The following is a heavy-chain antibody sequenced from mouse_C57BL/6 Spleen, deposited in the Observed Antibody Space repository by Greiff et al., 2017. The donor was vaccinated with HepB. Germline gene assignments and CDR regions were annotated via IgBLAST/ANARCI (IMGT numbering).Heavy chain of an antibody. Sequence: QVQLQQSGAELARPGASVKLSCKASGYTFTSYGISWVKQRTGQGLEWIGEIYPRSGNTYYNEKFKGKATLTADKSSSTAYMELRSLTSEDSAVYFCARDYGSTPGYYAMDYWGQGTSVTVSS. CDR3: ARDYGSTPGYYAMDY. J-gene: IGHJ4*01. V-gene: IGHV1-81*01. CDR2: IYPRSGNT. CDR1: GYTFTSYG. D-gene: IGHD1-1*01.